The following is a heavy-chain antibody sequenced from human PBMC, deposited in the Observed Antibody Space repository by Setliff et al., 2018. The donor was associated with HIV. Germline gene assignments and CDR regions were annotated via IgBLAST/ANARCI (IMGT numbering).Heavy chain of an antibody. D-gene: IGHD2-21*02. CDR1: GFTLSEVS. CDR3: ARSLPAEYFQQ. Sequence: ASVKVSCKVSGFTLSEVSIHWVRQAPGKGLEWMGYFDPQDGETVYAQKFQGRVTLTEDTSTGTAYMELSGLRSEDTAVYYCARSLPAEYFQQWGQGTLVTVS. V-gene: IGHV1-24*01. J-gene: IGHJ1*01. CDR2: FDPQDGET.